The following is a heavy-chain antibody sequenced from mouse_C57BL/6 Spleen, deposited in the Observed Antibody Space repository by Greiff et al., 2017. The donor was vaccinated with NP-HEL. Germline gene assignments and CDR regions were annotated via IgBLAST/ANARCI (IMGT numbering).Heavy chain of an antibody. CDR2: IYPGDGDT. CDR3: ARVITTVVAPLDY. J-gene: IGHJ2*01. CDR1: GYAFSSSW. V-gene: IGHV1-82*01. Sequence: QVQLQQSGPELVKPGASVKISCKASGYAFSSSWMNWVKQRPGKGLEWIGRIYPGDGDTNYNGKFKGKATLTADKSSSTAYMQLSSLTSEDSAVYFCARVITTVVAPLDYWGQGTTLTVSS. D-gene: IGHD1-1*01.